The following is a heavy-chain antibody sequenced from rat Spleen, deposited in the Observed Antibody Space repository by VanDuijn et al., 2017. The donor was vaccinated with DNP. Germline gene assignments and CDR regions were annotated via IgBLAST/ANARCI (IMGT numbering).Heavy chain of an antibody. D-gene: IGHD1-11*01. CDR2: ISYSGRT. CDR1: DYSITSSH. Sequence: EVQLQESGPGLVRPSQSLSLTCSVTDYSITSSHRWNWIRKFPGNKMEWIGHISYSGRTTYNPSLKSRISITRDTSKNQFFLQLNSVSTEDTATYYCARWRIGPHYFDYWGQGVMATVSS. J-gene: IGHJ2*01. CDR3: ARWRIGPHYFDY. V-gene: IGHV3-1*01.